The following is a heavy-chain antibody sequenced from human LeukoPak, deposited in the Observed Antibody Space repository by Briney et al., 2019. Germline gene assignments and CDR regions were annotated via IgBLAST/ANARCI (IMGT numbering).Heavy chain of an antibody. Sequence: PSETLSLTCTVSGGSISSSSYYWGWICQPPGKGLEWIGSIYYSGSTYYNPSLKSRVTISVDTSKNQFSLKLSSVTAADTAVYYCARRHGGSSYPGGSLDDYWAREPWSPSPQ. CDR1: GGSISSSSYY. CDR3: ARRHGGSSYPGGSLDDY. CDR2: IYYSGST. J-gene: IGHJ4*02. D-gene: IGHD3-22*01. V-gene: IGHV4-39*01.